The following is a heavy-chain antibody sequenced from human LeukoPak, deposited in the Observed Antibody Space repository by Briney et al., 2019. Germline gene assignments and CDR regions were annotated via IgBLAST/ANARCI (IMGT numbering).Heavy chain of an antibody. CDR1: GFTFSSYG. D-gene: IGHD3-9*01. CDR2: ISYDGSNK. V-gene: IGHV3-30*18. CDR3: AKDNATLRYFDWLRRYYYYMDV. J-gene: IGHJ6*03. Sequence: TGGSLRLSCAASGFTFSSYGMHWVRQAPGKGLEWVAVISYDGSNKYYADSVKGRFTISRDNSKNTLYLQMNSLRAEDTAVYYCAKDNATLRYFDWLRRYYYYMDVWGKGTTVTVSS.